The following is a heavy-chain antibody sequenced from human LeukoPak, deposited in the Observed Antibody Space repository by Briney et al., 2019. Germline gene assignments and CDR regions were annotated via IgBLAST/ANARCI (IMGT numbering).Heavy chain of an antibody. CDR3: AKSSQWGQLLSGIDY. CDR1: GFTFSSYG. V-gene: IGHV3-30*18. CDR2: ISYDGSNK. D-gene: IGHD2-2*01. Sequence: PGGSLRPSCAASGFTFSSYGMDWVRQAPGKGLEWVAVISYDGSNKYYADSVKGRFTISRDNSKSTLYLQMNSLRAEDTVVYYCAKSSQWGQLLSGIDYWGQGTLVTVSS. J-gene: IGHJ4*02.